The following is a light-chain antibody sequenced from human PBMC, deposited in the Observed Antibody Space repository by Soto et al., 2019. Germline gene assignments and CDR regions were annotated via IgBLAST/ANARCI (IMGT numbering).Light chain of an antibody. CDR1: SSDVGAYNY. Sequence: QSALTQRASVSGSPGQSITISCTGTSSDVGAYNYVSWYQQHPGKAPKLLIFEVSSRPSGVSNRFSGSKSGSTASLTISGLQAEDEADYYCSSYADSDTLYVFGTGTKATVL. V-gene: IGLV2-14*01. J-gene: IGLJ1*01. CDR2: EVS. CDR3: SSYADSDTLYV.